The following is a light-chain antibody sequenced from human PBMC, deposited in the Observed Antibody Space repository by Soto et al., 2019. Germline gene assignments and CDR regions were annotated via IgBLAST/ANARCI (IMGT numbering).Light chain of an antibody. Sequence: DIQMTQSPSSLSASVGDRVTITCRASQGIGSDLGWYQQKPGKAPKRLIYAASSLQSGVPSRFSGRGSGTEFTPTISSLQPEDFATYYCLQHNSYPPTFGGGTKVEIK. CDR3: LQHNSYPPT. V-gene: IGKV1-17*01. CDR2: AAS. J-gene: IGKJ4*01. CDR1: QGIGSD.